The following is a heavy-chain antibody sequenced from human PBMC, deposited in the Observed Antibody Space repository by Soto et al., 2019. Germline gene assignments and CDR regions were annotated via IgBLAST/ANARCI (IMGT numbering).Heavy chain of an antibody. J-gene: IGHJ3*02. Sequence: LRLSCAASGFTFSGSAMHWVRQASGKGLEWVGRIRSKGNSYATAYAASVKGRFTISRDDSKNTAYLQMNSLKTEDTAVYYCTRLLSDAFDIWGQGTMVTVSS. CDR1: GFTFSGSA. CDR2: IRSKGNSYAT. V-gene: IGHV3-73*01. CDR3: TRLLSDAFDI.